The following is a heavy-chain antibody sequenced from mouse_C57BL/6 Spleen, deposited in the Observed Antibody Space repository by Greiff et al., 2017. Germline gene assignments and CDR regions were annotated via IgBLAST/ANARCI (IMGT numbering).Heavy chain of an antibody. J-gene: IGHJ2*01. Sequence: QVQLKESGPELVKPGASVKISCKASGYAFSSSWMNWVKQRPGKGLEWIGRIYPGDGDTNYNGKFKGKATLTADKSSSTAYMQLSSLTSEDSAVYFCAGYYSNYEDYWGQGTTLTVSS. V-gene: IGHV1-82*01. CDR1: GYAFSSSW. CDR2: IYPGDGDT. D-gene: IGHD2-5*01. CDR3: AGYYSNYEDY.